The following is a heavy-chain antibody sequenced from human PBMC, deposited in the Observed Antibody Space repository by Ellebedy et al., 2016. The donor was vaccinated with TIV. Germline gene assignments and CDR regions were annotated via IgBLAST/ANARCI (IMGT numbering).Heavy chain of an antibody. CDR1: GFTFSNDW. V-gene: IGHV3-7*01. Sequence: GGSLRLSXAASGFTFSNDWMTWVRQAPGKGLEWVANINPDGSEKYCVGSVEGRFSISRDNAKNSLYLQMTSLRAEDTALYHCARDLNWGTTWGQGTLVTVSS. D-gene: IGHD3-16*01. CDR3: ARDLNWGTT. CDR2: INPDGSEK. J-gene: IGHJ5*02.